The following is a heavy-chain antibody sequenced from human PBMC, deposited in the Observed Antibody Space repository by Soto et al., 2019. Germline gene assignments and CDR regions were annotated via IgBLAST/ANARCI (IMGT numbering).Heavy chain of an antibody. CDR1: GFTFSSYD. J-gene: IGHJ4*02. V-gene: IGHV3-21*01. CDR3: ARDVDWNFDY. D-gene: IGHD1-1*01. Sequence: VGSLRLSCAASGFTFSSYDMNWVRQAPGKGLEWVSSVSSTSTHKYYADSMKGRFTISRDNAKNSLYLQMNSLRAEDTAVYYCARDVDWNFDYWGQGTLVTVSS. CDR2: VSSTSTHK.